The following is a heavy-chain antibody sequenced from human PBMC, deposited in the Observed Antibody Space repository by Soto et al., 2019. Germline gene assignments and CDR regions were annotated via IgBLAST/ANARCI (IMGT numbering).Heavy chain of an antibody. V-gene: IGHV3-21*01. Sequence: GGSLRLSCASSGFTFSSYGMNWFRQAPGQGLEWVSSISRSSYIYQADSLKGRFTISRDNAKNSLYLQMNSLRPDDTAVYYCARGSGLPDYWGQGALVTVS. D-gene: IGHD3-3*01. CDR3: ARGSGLPDY. CDR1: GFTFSSYG. CDR2: ISRSSYI. J-gene: IGHJ4*02.